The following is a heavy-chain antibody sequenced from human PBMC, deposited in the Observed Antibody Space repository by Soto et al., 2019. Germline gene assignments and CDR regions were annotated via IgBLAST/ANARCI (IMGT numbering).Heavy chain of an antibody. CDR3: ARDHVVREVIHY. J-gene: IGHJ4*02. CDR1: GYTFTSYA. Sequence: ASVKVSCKASGYTFTSYAMHWVRQAPGQRLEWMGWINAGNGNTKYSQKFQGRVTITRDTSASTAYMELSSLRSEDTAVYYCARDHVVREVIHYWGQGTLVTVSS. CDR2: INAGNGNT. V-gene: IGHV1-3*01. D-gene: IGHD3-10*01.